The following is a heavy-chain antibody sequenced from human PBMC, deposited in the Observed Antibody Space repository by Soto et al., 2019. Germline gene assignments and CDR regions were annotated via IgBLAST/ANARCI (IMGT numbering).Heavy chain of an antibody. CDR1: GFTFSSSG. V-gene: IGHV3-33*01. CDR2: IWFDGTQK. D-gene: IGHD2-15*01. J-gene: IGHJ4*02. CDR3: ARDGQYCSGGSCYSANFDY. Sequence: QVQLVESGGGVVQPGRSLRLSCAASGFTFSSSGMHWVRQAPGKGLEWVAVIWFDGTQKYYADSVKGRFTISRDNSGNTLYLQINSLSAEDTAVYYCARDGQYCSGGSCYSANFDYGGQGTLVTVSS.